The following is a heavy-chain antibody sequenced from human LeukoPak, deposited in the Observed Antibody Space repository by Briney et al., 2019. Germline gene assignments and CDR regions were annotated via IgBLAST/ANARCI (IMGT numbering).Heavy chain of an antibody. CDR3: AKDRSSGWRGDY. J-gene: IGHJ4*02. CDR1: GFTFSSYA. CDR2: ISGSGGST. V-gene: IGHV3-23*01. D-gene: IGHD6-19*01. Sequence: GGSLRLSCAASGFTFSSYAKSWVRQAPGKGLEWASAISGSGGSTYYADSVKGRFTISRDNSKNTLYLQMNSLRAEDTAVYYCAKDRSSGWRGDYWGQGTLVTVS.